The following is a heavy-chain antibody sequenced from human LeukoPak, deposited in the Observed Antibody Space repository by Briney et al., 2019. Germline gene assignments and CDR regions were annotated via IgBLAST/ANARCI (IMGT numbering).Heavy chain of an antibody. CDR2: IWYDGSNK. J-gene: IGHJ4*02. CDR1: GFTFSSYG. CDR3: ARGVTRYCSSTSCYYFDY. D-gene: IGHD2-2*01. V-gene: IGHV3-33*01. Sequence: GGSLRLSCAASGFTFSSYGMHWVRQAPGKGLEWVAIIWYDGSNKYYADSVKGRFTISRDNSKNTLYLQMNSLRAEDTAVYYCARGVTRYCSSTSCYYFDYWGQGTLVTVSS.